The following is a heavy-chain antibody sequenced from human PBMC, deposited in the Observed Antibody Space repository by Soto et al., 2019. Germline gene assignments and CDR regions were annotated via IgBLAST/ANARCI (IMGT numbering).Heavy chain of an antibody. Sequence: QVQLVQSGAEVKKPGASVKVSCKVSGYTLTELSMHWVRQAPGKGLEWMGGFDPEDGETIKAKKFQGRVTMTEDTSTVTAYMELGSLRSEDTAVYYCATVQEPIAVAGTGGYYYGMDVWGQGTTVTVSS. D-gene: IGHD6-19*01. CDR3: ATVQEPIAVAGTGGYYYGMDV. CDR2: FDPEDGET. CDR1: GYTLTELS. J-gene: IGHJ6*02. V-gene: IGHV1-24*01.